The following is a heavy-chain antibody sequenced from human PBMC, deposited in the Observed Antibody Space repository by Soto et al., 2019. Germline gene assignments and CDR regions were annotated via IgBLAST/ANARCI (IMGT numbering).Heavy chain of an antibody. Sequence: ESGGDLVQPGGSLRLSCAASGFTFGNYWMSWVRQAPGKGPEWVANIKQDGSERNYVDSVKGRFTISRDNAENSLYLQMNSLRVEDTGVYYCASARHIGPWGQGTLVTVSS. CDR3: ASARHIGP. J-gene: IGHJ5*02. D-gene: IGHD2-21*01. CDR2: IKQDGSER. CDR1: GFTFGNYW. V-gene: IGHV3-7*01.